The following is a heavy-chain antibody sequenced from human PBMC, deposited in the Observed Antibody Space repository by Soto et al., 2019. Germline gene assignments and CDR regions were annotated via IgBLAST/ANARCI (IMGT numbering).Heavy chain of an antibody. CDR1: GFTFSSYD. CDR3: AREGRCSSTSCSGAGAFDI. D-gene: IGHD2-2*01. Sequence: EVQLVESGGGLVQPGGSLILSCAASGFTFSSYDMHWVRQATGKGLEWVSAIGTAGDTYYPCSVKGRLTISRENAKNSLYLQMNSLRAGDTAVYYCAREGRCSSTSCSGAGAFDIWGQGTMVTVSS. J-gene: IGHJ3*02. V-gene: IGHV3-13*01. CDR2: IGTAGDT.